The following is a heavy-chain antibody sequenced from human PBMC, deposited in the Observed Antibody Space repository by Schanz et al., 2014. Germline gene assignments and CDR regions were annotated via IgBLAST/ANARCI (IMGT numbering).Heavy chain of an antibody. CDR1: GYSLTSYD. D-gene: IGHD3-3*01. CDR2: INPDSGGT. Sequence: QVQLVQSGSELKKPGASVKVSCKASGYSLTSYDIGWVRQAPGQGLEWMGWINPDSGGTNYAQKFQGRVTMTRDMSINTAYMELSRLRSDDSAVYYCASDFWSGYSHYYYGLDVWGQGTTVTVSS. CDR3: ASDFWSGYSHYYYGLDV. V-gene: IGHV1-2*02. J-gene: IGHJ6*02.